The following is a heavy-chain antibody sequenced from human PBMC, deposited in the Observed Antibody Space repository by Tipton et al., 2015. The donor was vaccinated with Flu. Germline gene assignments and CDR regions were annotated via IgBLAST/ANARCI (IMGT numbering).Heavy chain of an antibody. V-gene: IGHV4-38-2*02. CDR1: GYSISSGYY. CDR2: IFHGGST. J-gene: IGHJ4*02. Sequence: TLSLTCTVSGYSISSGYYWGWIRQPPGKGLEWIGSIFHGGSTYYNPSLKSRVTISVDTPKNQFSLKLSSVTAADTAVYYCARLSSNWYHQLDNWGQGTLLSVSS. CDR3: ARLSSNWYHQLDN. D-gene: IGHD6-13*01.